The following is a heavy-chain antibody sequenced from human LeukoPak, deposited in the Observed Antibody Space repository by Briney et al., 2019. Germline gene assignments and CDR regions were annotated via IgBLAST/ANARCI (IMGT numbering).Heavy chain of an antibody. V-gene: IGHV4-39*01. CDR3: ARVGKNYDILTGYYKEGYFDY. CDR1: GVSISSSNSY. CDR2: IYYSGNT. D-gene: IGHD3-9*01. Sequence: SETLSLTCTVSGVSISSSNSYWGWIRQPPGKGLEWIGSIYYSGNTYYNASLKSQVSISIDTSKNQFSLKLSSVTAADTAVYYCARVGKNYDILTGYYKEGYFDYWGQGTLVTVSS. J-gene: IGHJ4*02.